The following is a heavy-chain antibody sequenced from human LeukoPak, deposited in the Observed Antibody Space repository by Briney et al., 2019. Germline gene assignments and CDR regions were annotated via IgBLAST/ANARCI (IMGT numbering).Heavy chain of an antibody. CDR1: GYTFTSYY. J-gene: IGHJ4*02. CDR2: INPSGGST. V-gene: IGHV1-46*01. CDR3: ARDLDRTTGGVVVAATLDY. Sequence: ASVKVSCKASGYTFTSYYMHWVRQAPGQGLEWVGIINPSGGSTSYAQKFQGRVTMTRDTSTSTVYMELSSLRSEDTAVYYCARDLDRTTGGVVVAATLDYWGQGTLVTVSS. D-gene: IGHD2-15*01.